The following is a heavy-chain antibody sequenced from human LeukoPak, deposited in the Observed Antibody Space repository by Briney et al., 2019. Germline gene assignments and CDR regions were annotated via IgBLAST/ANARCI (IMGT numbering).Heavy chain of an antibody. J-gene: IGHJ4*02. CDR2: ISSSGLYI. CDR1: GFTFSCYT. CDR3: AREFEPDYFDY. Sequence: PGGSLRLSCTVSGFTFSCYTMHWVRQAPGEGLEWVSSISSSGLYIYFADSMKGRFTISRDNAKNSLYLQVNSLRAEDTAVYYCAREFEPDYFDYWGQGTLVTVSS. D-gene: IGHD1-14*01. V-gene: IGHV3-21*01.